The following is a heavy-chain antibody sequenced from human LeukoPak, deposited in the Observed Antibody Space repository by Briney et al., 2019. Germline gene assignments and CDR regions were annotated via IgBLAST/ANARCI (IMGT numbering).Heavy chain of an antibody. CDR1: GGSISSGSYY. D-gene: IGHD3-16*01. J-gene: IGHJ5*02. CDR3: ARFTPQGYGWGGYNRFDP. Sequence: SETLSLTCTVSGGSISSGSYYWSWIRQPAGKGLEWIGRIYTSGSTNYNPSLKSRVTISVDTSKNQFSLNLTSVTAADTAVYYCARFTPQGYGWGGYNRFDPWGQGTLVTVSS. CDR2: IYTSGST. V-gene: IGHV4-61*02.